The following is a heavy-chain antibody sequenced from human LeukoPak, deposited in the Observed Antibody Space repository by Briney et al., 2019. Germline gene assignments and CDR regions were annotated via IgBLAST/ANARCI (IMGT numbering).Heavy chain of an antibody. V-gene: IGHV3-7*01. CDR2: IKQDGSEK. CDR1: GFTFSDYW. Sequence: GGSLRLSCAASGFTFSDYWMNWVGQAPGKGLEWVANIKQDGSEKYYVDSVKGRFTISRDSAKNSLYLQMNSLRAEDTAAYYCARNMGYSGYNCEYWGQGTLVTVSS. CDR3: ARNMGYSGYNCEY. J-gene: IGHJ4*02. D-gene: IGHD5-12*01.